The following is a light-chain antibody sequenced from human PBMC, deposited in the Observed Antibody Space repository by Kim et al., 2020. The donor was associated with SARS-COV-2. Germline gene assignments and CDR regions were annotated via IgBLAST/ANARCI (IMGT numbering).Light chain of an antibody. CDR1: QGISSY. Sequence: AATGDRFTITCRASQGISSYLAWYQQKPGKAPKLLIYAASTLQSGVPSRFSGSGSGTEFTLTISCLQSEDFATYYCQQYYSYPRTFGQGTKVDIK. CDR2: AAS. J-gene: IGKJ1*01. CDR3: QQYYSYPRT. V-gene: IGKV1-8*01.